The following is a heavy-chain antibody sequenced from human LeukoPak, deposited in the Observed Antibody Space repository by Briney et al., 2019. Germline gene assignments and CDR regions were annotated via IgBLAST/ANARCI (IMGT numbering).Heavy chain of an antibody. CDR2: INPSGGST. J-gene: IGHJ5*02. Sequence: GASVKVSCKASGYTFTSYYMHWVRQAPGQGLEWMGIINPSGGSTSYAQKFQGRVTVTRDTSTSTVYMELSSLRSEDTAVYYCAREGRGGTIFGVVLNWFDPWGQGTLVTVSS. V-gene: IGHV1-46*03. D-gene: IGHD3-3*01. CDR1: GYTFTSYY. CDR3: AREGRGGTIFGVVLNWFDP.